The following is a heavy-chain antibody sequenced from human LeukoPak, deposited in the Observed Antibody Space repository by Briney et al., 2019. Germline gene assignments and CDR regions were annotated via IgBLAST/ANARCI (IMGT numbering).Heavy chain of an antibody. CDR1: GDSVSSGYYY. CDR3: ARNYYDSSGYYLFDAFDI. V-gene: IGHV4-61*01. CDR2: IYYTGST. Sequence: PSETLSLTCTVSGDSVSSGYYYWSWIRQAPGKGLEWMGNIYYTGSTNYNPSLKSRVTISVDTSKNQFSLKLNSVTAADMAVYYCARNYYDSSGYYLFDAFDIWGQGTMVTVSS. J-gene: IGHJ3*02. D-gene: IGHD3-22*01.